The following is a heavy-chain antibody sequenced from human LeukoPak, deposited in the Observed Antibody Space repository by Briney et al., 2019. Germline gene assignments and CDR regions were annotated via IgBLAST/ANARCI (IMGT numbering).Heavy chain of an antibody. J-gene: IGHJ4*02. Sequence: SETLSLTCTVSGDSISSGSYYWGWIRQPPGKGLEWIGSIFYSGSTFYNPSLKSRVTISVDTSKNQFSLKLSSVTAADTAVYYCARHNWNGGFDYWGQGNLVTVS. CDR1: GDSISSGSYY. CDR3: ARHNWNGGFDY. CDR2: IFYSGST. V-gene: IGHV4-39*01. D-gene: IGHD1-20*01.